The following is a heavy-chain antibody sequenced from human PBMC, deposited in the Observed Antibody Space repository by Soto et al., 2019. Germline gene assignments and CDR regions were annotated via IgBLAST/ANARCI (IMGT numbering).Heavy chain of an antibody. D-gene: IGHD3-10*01. V-gene: IGHV4-30-2*01. CDR1: GGSISSGGYS. J-gene: IGHJ4*02. CDR3: AREGSGSGSFDY. Sequence: QLQLQESGSGLVKPSQTLSLTCAVSGGSISSGGYSWSWIRQPPGKGLEWIGYIYHSGSTYYNPSLKSRGTIPVYRSTSRFSLKLCSVTAAVTAVYYCAREGSGSGSFDYWGQGTLVTVSS. CDR2: IYHSGST.